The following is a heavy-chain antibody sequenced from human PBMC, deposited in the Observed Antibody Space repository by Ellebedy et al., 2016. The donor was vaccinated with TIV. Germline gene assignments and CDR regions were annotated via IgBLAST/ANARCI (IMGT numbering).Heavy chain of an antibody. CDR1: GFNFSAYT. D-gene: IGHD3/OR15-3a*01. CDR2: ISYDSKNI. CDR3: TSPLGGLVTKSAYFDY. V-gene: IGHV3-30*03. Sequence: GGSLRLXXAASGFNFSAYTIHWVRQAPGKGLEWVAVISYDSKNISYVDSMKGRFTISRDNSKRTVYLQMNSLKTEDSDVYFCTSPLGGLVTKSAYFDYWGPGTEVTVS. J-gene: IGHJ4*02.